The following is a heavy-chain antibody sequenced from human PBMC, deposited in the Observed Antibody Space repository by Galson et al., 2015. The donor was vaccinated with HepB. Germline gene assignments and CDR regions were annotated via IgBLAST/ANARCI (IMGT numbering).Heavy chain of an antibody. CDR2: ISGSGGST. J-gene: IGHJ6*02. D-gene: IGHD3-3*01. CDR1: GFTFSSYA. Sequence: SLRLSCAASGFTFSSYAMSWVRQAPGKGLEWVSAISGSGGSTYYADSVKGRFTISRDNSKNTLYLQMNSLRAEDTAVYYCAKNYDFWSGYLYYYYGMDVWGQGTTVTVSS. V-gene: IGHV3-23*01. CDR3: AKNYDFWSGYLYYYYGMDV.